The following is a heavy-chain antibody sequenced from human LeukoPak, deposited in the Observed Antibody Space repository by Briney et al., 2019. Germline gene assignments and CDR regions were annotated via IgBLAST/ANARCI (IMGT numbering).Heavy chain of an antibody. CDR1: GGTFSSHA. J-gene: IGHJ4*02. CDR2: IIPIFGTA. Sequence: ASVKVSCKASGGTFSSHAISWVRQAPGQGLEWMGGIIPIFGTANYAQKFQGRVTITADESTSTAYMELSSLRSEDTAVYYCARLYPGSYYNVDYWGQGTLVTVSS. CDR3: ARLYPGSYYNVDY. D-gene: IGHD3-10*02. V-gene: IGHV1-69*13.